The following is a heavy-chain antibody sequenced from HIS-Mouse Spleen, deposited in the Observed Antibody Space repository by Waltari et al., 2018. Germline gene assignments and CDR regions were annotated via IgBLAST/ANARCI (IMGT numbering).Heavy chain of an antibody. J-gene: IGHJ3*02. CDR3: ARVPGDYSGAFDI. CDR2: SYYSGGT. V-gene: IGHV4-39*07. CDR1: GGSISSSSYY. D-gene: IGHD4-17*01. Sequence: QLQLQESGPGLVKPSETLSLTCTVSGGSISSSSYYWGWTRQPPGKGLGWIGSSYYSGGTYSNPSLKSRVTISVDTAKNQFSLKLSSVTAADTAVYYCARVPGDYSGAFDIWGQGTMVTVSS.